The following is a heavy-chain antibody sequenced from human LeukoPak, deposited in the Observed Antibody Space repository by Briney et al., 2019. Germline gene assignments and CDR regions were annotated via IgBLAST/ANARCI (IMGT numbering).Heavy chain of an antibody. Sequence: SVKDSCKASGGTSSIYAISWVRQGHEQGLEWMGGIIPIFCKANYAQKFQGRVTITADESTSTAYMELSSVRSEDTAVYYCARGAYGDYEGRTTWGQGTLVTVSS. CDR2: IIPIFCKA. CDR3: ARGAYGDYEGRTT. D-gene: IGHD4-17*01. J-gene: IGHJ5*02. V-gene: IGHV1-69*13. CDR1: GGTSSIYA.